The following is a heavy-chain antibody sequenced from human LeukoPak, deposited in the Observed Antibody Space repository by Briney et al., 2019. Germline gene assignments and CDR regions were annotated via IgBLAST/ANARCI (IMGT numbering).Heavy chain of an antibody. J-gene: IGHJ4*02. CDR1: GFTFSTYG. CDR3: ARDGHDYSNYGLVHY. CDR2: ISSSSSYI. Sequence: PGNSLRLSCAASGFTFSTYGLHWVRQAPGKGLEWVSSISSSSSYIYYADSVKGRFTISRDNAKNSLYLQMNSLRAEDTAVYYCARDGHDYSNYGLVHYWGQGTLVTVSS. V-gene: IGHV3-21*01. D-gene: IGHD4-11*01.